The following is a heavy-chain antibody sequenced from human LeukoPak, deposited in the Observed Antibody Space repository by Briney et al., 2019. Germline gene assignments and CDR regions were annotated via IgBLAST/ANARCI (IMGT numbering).Heavy chain of an antibody. CDR3: AKGGVVVVPAAEVDYFDY. D-gene: IGHD2-2*01. CDR2: ISWNSGSI. J-gene: IGHJ4*02. V-gene: IGHV3-9*03. CDR1: GFTFDDYA. Sequence: GGSLRLSCAASGFTFDDYAMNWVRQAPGKGLEWVSGISWNSGSIGYADSVKGRFTISRDNAKNSLYLQMNSLRAEDMALYYCAKGGVVVVPAAEVDYFDYWGQGTLVTVSS.